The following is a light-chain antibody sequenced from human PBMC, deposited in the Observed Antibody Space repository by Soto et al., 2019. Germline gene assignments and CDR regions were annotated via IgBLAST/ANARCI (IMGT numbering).Light chain of an antibody. Sequence: DIQMTQSPSSLSASVGDRVTITCRASQSIATYLNWYQQKPGKAPKLLIYAASDLQTGVPSRFSGSGSGTHFTLTISSLQREDFATYYCQQTNTVPCAFGQGTRLEIK. CDR1: QSIATY. J-gene: IGKJ5*01. V-gene: IGKV1-39*01. CDR3: QQTNTVPCA. CDR2: AAS.